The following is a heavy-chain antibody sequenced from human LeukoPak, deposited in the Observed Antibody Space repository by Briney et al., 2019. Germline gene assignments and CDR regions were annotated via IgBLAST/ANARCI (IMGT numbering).Heavy chain of an antibody. CDR2: ISGSGGST. Sequence: GGSLRLSCAASGFTFSSYAMSWVRQAPGKGLEWVSAISGSGGSTYYADSVKGRFTISRDNSKNTLYLQMNSLRAEDTAVYYCARAPDVTMIVVVRITYFQHWGQGTLVTVSS. D-gene: IGHD3-22*01. CDR3: ARAPDVTMIVVVRITYFQH. CDR1: GFTFSSYA. V-gene: IGHV3-23*01. J-gene: IGHJ1*01.